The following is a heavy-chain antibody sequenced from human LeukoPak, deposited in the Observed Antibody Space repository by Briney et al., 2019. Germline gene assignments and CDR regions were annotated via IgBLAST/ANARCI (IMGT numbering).Heavy chain of an antibody. V-gene: IGHV2-5*02. Sequence: SGPTLVNPTQTLTLTCTFSGFTLRTSGVGVGWIRQPPGKALEWLALIYWDDDKRYSPSLKSRLTITKDTSKNEVVLTTTNMDPVDTATYYCAHRPPNWAIDYWGQGTLVTVSS. J-gene: IGHJ4*02. CDR3: AHRPPNWAIDY. CDR1: GFTLRTSGVG. D-gene: IGHD7-27*01. CDR2: IYWDDDK.